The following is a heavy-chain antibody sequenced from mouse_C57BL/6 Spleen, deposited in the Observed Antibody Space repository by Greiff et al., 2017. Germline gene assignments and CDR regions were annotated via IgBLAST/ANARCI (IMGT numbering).Heavy chain of an antibody. J-gene: IGHJ4*01. CDR2: IDPSGGNT. CDR3: ARSLIYYDYPWAMDD. D-gene: IGHD2-4*01. Sequence: QVQLQQPGAELVRPGSSVKLSCKASGYTFTSYWMPWVKQRPIQGLEWIVNIDPSGGNTHYHHNFKDKATLTGDKSCSTAYMQLSSLTSEDSAVYYCARSLIYYDYPWAMDDWGKGTSVTVSS. V-gene: IGHV1-52*01. CDR1: GYTFTSYW.